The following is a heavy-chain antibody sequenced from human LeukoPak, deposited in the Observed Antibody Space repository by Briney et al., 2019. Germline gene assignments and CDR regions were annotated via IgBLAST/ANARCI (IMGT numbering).Heavy chain of an antibody. CDR1: GGSISSCGYY. D-gene: IGHD3-9*01. Sequence: PSQTLSLTCTVSGGSISSCGYYWSWIRQHPGKGLEWIGYIDYSGSTYYNPSLKSRVTISVDTSKNQFSLKLSSVTATDTAVYYCARSGTSRYYFYGVDVWGQGTTVTVSS. CDR3: ARSGTSRYYFYGVDV. J-gene: IGHJ6*02. V-gene: IGHV4-31*03. CDR2: IDYSGST.